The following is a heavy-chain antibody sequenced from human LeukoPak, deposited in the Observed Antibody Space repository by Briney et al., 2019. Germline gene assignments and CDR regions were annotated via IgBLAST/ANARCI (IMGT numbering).Heavy chain of an antibody. Sequence: SETLSLTCTVSGGSINSYYWSWIRQPAGKGLEWIGRIYSSGSTNYNLSLKSRVSMSVDTSKNQFSLKLTSVTAADTAVYYCARGGKATVVTMWGQGILVTVSS. D-gene: IGHD4-23*01. CDR1: GGSINSYY. CDR2: IYSSGST. V-gene: IGHV4-4*07. CDR3: ARGGKATVVTM. J-gene: IGHJ4*02.